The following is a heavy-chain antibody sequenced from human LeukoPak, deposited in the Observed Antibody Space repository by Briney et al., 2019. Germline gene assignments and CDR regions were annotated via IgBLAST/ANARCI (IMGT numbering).Heavy chain of an antibody. Sequence: TGGSLRLSCAASGFTFSSYWMSWVRQAPGKGLEWVANIKQDGSEKYYVDSVKGRFTISRDNAKNSLYLQMNSLRAEDTAVYYCATGITGTKRVGYFDYWGQGTLVTVSS. CDR1: GFTFSSYW. CDR3: ATGITGTKRVGYFDY. J-gene: IGHJ4*02. CDR2: IKQDGSEK. V-gene: IGHV3-7*01. D-gene: IGHD1-20*01.